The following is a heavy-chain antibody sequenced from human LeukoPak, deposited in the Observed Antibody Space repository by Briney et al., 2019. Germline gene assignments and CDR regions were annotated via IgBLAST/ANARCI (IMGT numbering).Heavy chain of an antibody. CDR3: ARRRGGYSSGFNNWFDP. Sequence: SETLSLTCAVYGGSFSGYYWSWIRQPPGKGLEWIGGINHSGSTNYNPSLKSRVTISVDTSKNQFSLKLSSVTAADTAVYYCARRRGGYSSGFNNWFDPWGQGTLVTVSS. V-gene: IGHV4-34*01. CDR1: GGSFSGYY. J-gene: IGHJ5*02. D-gene: IGHD6-19*01. CDR2: INHSGST.